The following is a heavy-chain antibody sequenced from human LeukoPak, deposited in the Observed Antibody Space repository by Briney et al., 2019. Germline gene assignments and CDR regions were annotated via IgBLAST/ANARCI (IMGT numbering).Heavy chain of an antibody. D-gene: IGHD3-10*01. J-gene: IGHJ4*02. CDR1: GFTFSSYA. CDR3: ARGSGSGSYFHEYFDY. Sequence: GGSLRLSCAASGFTFSSYAMHWVRQAPGKGLEWVAVISYGGSNKYYADSVKGRFTISRDNSKNTLYLQMNSLRAEDTAVYYCARGSGSGSYFHEYFDYWGQGTLVTVSS. CDR2: ISYGGSNK. V-gene: IGHV3-30-3*01.